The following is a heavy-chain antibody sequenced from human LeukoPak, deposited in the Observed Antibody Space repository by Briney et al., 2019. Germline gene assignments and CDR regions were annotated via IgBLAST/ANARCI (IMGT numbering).Heavy chain of an antibody. CDR2: IWYDGSNK. CDR3: AKDSPPIAAAATNYFDY. D-gene: IGHD6-13*01. J-gene: IGHJ4*02. CDR1: GFTFSSYG. V-gene: IGHV3-33*06. Sequence: GGSLRLSCAASGFTFSSYGMHWVRRAPGKGLEWVAVIWYDGSNKYYADSVKGRFTISRDNSKNTLYLQMNSLRAEDTAVYYCAKDSPPIAAAATNYFDYWGQGTLVTVSS.